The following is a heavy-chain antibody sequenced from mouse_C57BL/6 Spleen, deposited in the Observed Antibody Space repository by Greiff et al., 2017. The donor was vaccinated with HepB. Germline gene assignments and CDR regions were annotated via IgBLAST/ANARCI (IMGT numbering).Heavy chain of an antibody. D-gene: IGHD2-4*01. CDR2: ISSGGSYT. Sequence: EVQGVESGGDLVKPGGSLKLSCAASGFTFSSYGMSWVRQTTDKRLEWVATISSGGSYTYYPDSVKGRFTISRDNAKNTLYLQMSSLKSEDTAMYYCARHGHDSWFFDVWGTGTTVTVSS. CDR1: GFTFSSYG. J-gene: IGHJ1*03. CDR3: ARHGHDSWFFDV. V-gene: IGHV5-6*01.